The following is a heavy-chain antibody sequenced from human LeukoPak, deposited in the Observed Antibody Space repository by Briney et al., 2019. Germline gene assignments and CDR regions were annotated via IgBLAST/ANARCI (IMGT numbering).Heavy chain of an antibody. CDR2: INHSGST. CDR1: GGSFSGYY. CDR3: ARGPLWFRKYYFDY. Sequence: SETLSLTCAVYGGSFSGYYWSWIRQPPGKGLEWIGEINHSGSTNYNPSLKSRVTISVNTSKNQSSLKLSSVTAADTAVYYCARGPLWFRKYYFDYWGQGTLATVSS. D-gene: IGHD3-10*01. J-gene: IGHJ4*02. V-gene: IGHV4-34*01.